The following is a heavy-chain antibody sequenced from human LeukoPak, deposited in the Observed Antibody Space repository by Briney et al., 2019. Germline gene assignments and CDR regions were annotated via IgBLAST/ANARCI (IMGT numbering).Heavy chain of an antibody. J-gene: IGHJ4*02. Sequence: GGSLRLSCAASRFIFDNYGMTWVRQAPGKGLEWVSGISDDGYSTYYADSVKGRFTISRDNSKNTLYLQMNSLRAEDTAVYYCAKDYLDYYGSGSYPYWGQGTLVTVSS. D-gene: IGHD3-10*01. V-gene: IGHV3-23*01. CDR3: AKDYLDYYGSGSYPY. CDR2: ISDDGYST. CDR1: RFIFDNYG.